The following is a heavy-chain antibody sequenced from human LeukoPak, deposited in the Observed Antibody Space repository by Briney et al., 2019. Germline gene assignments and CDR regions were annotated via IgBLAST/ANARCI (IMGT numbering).Heavy chain of an antibody. CDR2: INWNGGST. CDR1: GFTFDDYG. V-gene: IGHV3-20*04. Sequence: GGSLRLSCAASGFTFDDYGMSWVRQAPGKGLEWVSGINWNGGSTGYADSVKGRFTISRDNAKNSLYLQMNSLRAEDTASYYCARGPHYYDSSGYYGLFDYWGQGTLVTVSS. CDR3: ARGPHYYDSSGYYGLFDY. D-gene: IGHD3-22*01. J-gene: IGHJ4*02.